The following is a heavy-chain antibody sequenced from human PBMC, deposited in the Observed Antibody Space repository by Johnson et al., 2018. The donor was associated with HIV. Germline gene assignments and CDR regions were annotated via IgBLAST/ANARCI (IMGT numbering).Heavy chain of an antibody. D-gene: IGHD1-1*01. Sequence: VQLVESGGGLVQPGRSLRLSCAASGFTFDDYAMHWVRQAPGKGLEWVSGIYSGGTTDYAESVKGRFTISRDNSKNTLYLQMNSLRADDTAVYYCARDPSRSPGAFDMWGQGTMVTVSS. CDR2: IYSGGTT. CDR3: ARDPSRSPGAFDM. J-gene: IGHJ3*02. V-gene: IGHV3-9*01. CDR1: GFTFDDYA.